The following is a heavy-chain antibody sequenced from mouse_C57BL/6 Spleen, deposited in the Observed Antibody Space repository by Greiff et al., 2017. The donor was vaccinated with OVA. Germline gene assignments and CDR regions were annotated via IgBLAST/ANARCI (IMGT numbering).Heavy chain of an antibody. V-gene: IGHV3-6*01. CDR2: ISYDGSN. J-gene: IGHJ4*01. CDR3: AREGTGSMDY. Sequence: EVKVEESGPGLVKPSQSLSLTCSVTGYSITSGYYWNWIRQFPGNKLEWMGYISYDGSNNYNPSLKNRISITRDTSKNQFFLKLNSVTTEDTATYYCAREGTGSMDYWGQGTSVTVSS. CDR1: GYSITSGYY. D-gene: IGHD4-1*01.